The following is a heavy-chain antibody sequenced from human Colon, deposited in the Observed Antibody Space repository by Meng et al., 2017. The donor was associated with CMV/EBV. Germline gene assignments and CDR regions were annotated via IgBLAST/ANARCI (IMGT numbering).Heavy chain of an antibody. Sequence: SETLSLTCTVSGFSISNYYSSWIRQPPGKGLEWLGYIYYSGSTDYNPSLQSRVTISVDTSKNQFSLKLSSVTAADTAVYYCARVLPFSPYSGVDVWGQGTTVTVSS. CDR3: ARVLPFSPYSGVDV. J-gene: IGHJ6*02. D-gene: IGHD2-21*01. V-gene: IGHV4-59*01. CDR1: GFSISNYY. CDR2: IYYSGST.